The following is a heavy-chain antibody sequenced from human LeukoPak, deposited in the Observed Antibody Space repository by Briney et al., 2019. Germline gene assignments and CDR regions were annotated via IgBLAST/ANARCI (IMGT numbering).Heavy chain of an antibody. J-gene: IGHJ4*02. CDR2: IYYSGST. V-gene: IGHV4-30-4*01. CDR3: ARAQYCSGGSCYLFDY. D-gene: IGHD2-15*01. CDR1: GGSISSGDYY. Sequence: SETLSLTCTVSGGSISSGDYYWSWIRQPPGKGLEWIGYIYYSGSTYYNPSLKSRVTISVDTSKNQFSLKLSSVTAADTAVYYCARAQYCSGGSCYLFDYWGQGTLVTVSS.